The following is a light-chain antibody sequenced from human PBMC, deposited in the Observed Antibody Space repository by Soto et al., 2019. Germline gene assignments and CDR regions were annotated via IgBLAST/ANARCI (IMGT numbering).Light chain of an antibody. CDR2: DVS. Sequence: QSVLTQPRSVSGSPGQSVTISCTGTSSDVGGYNYVSWYQQHPGKAPKLMIYDVSKRPSGVPDRFSGSKSGNTASLTISGLQAEDEADYYCCSYAGSDTLNYVFGTGTKLTVL. V-gene: IGLV2-11*01. CDR1: SSDVGGYNY. CDR3: CSYAGSDTLNYV. J-gene: IGLJ1*01.